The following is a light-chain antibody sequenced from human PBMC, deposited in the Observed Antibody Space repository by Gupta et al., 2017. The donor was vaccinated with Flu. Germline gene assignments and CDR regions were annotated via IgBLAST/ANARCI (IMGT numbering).Light chain of an antibody. CDR1: SSNIGSNV. CDR2: NDN. J-gene: IGLJ3*02. V-gene: IGLV1-44*01. Sequence: SSNIGSNVVSWYQHLPGRAPKLPIYNDNQRPSGVPDRFSGSKSGTSASLAISGLQSEDEADYYCAAWDDSLNGLWVFGGGTQLTVL. CDR3: AAWDDSLNGLWV.